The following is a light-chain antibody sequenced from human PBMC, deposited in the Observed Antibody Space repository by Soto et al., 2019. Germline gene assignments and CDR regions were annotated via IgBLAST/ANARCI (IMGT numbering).Light chain of an antibody. CDR1: QSVSTF. CDR2: DAS. CDR3: QQGTDWPPGT. J-gene: IGKJ1*01. Sequence: EIVLTQSPATLSLSPGERATLSCRASQSVSTFLAWYQHKPGQAPRLLIYDASNRATGIPDRFRGSGSGTDFTLTISSLEPEDFALYYCQQGTDWPPGTFGQWTKVDIK. V-gene: IGKV3-11*01.